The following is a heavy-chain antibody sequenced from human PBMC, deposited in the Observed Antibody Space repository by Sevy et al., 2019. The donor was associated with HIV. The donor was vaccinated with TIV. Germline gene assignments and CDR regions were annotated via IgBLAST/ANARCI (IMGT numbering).Heavy chain of an antibody. J-gene: IGHJ4*02. CDR2: LKQDGSEK. D-gene: IGHD5-18*01. V-gene: IGHV3-7*01. CDR3: VREGEGGNSYSLDC. Sequence: GGSLRLSCAASGFSFSVYWMSWVRQAPGKGLEWVATLKQDGSEKYYVDSVKGRFTISRDNAKNSLYLQMNSLRAEDTAAHYCVREGEGGNSYSLDCGAQGTRVTVSS. CDR1: GFSFSVYW.